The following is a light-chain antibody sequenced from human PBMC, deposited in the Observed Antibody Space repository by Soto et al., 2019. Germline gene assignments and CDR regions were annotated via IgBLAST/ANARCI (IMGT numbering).Light chain of an antibody. J-gene: IGLJ2*01. CDR2: DVR. CDR1: ATDIADYQY. CDR3: SSFAPNLTVI. Sequence: QSVLTQPASVSASPGQSVTIPCSGSATDIADYQYVSWYQQHPDKAPKLIIYDVRDRPSGVSSRFSGSKSGSTASLTITGLQNDDEAFYFCSSFAPNLTVIFGGGTKLTVL. V-gene: IGLV2-14*03.